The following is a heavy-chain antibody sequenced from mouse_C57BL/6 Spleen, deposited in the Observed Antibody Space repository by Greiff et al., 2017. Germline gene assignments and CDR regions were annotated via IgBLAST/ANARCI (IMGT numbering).Heavy chain of an antibody. J-gene: IGHJ2*01. CDR3: TRDRYDCVWDY. Sequence: DVQLQESGEGLVKPGGSLKLSCAASGFTFSSYAMSWVRQTPEKRLEWVAYISSGGDYIYYADTVKGRFTISRDNARNTLYLQMSSLKSEDTAMYYCTRDRYDCVWDYWGQGTTLTGSS. CDR1: GFTFSSYA. D-gene: IGHD2-4*01. CDR2: ISSGGDYI. V-gene: IGHV5-9-1*02.